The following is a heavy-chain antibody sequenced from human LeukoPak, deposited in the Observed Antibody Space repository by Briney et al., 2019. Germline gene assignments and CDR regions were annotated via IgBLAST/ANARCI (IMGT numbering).Heavy chain of an antibody. D-gene: IGHD2-21*02. V-gene: IGHV4-34*01. CDR2: INHSGST. J-gene: IGHJ4*02. CDR3: ARRYSGGGCYNY. CDR1: GGSISSYY. Sequence: SETLSLTCTVSGGSISSYYWSWIRQPAGKGLEWIGEINHSGSTNHNPSLKSRVTISVDTSKNQFSLKLRSVTAADTAVYYCARRYSGGGCYNYWGQRTLITVSS.